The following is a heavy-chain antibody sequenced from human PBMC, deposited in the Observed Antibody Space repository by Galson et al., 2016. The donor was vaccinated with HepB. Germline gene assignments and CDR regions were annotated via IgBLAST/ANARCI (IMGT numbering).Heavy chain of an antibody. CDR1: GFTFNSYS. CDR3: ARALIT. D-gene: IGHD3-16*01. V-gene: IGHV3-21*01. Sequence: SLRLSCAASGFTFNSYSMNWVRQAPGKGLEWVSFISSSSTYIYYADSVKGRFTISRDNGNNSLFLQMNSLRVEDTAVYYCARALITWGRGTLVTVSS. CDR2: ISSSSTYI. J-gene: IGHJ5*02.